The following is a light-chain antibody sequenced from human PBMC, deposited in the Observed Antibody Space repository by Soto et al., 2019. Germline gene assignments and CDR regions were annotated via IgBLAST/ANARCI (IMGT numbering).Light chain of an antibody. J-gene: IGKJ1*01. CDR2: RAS. CDR3: QQYNNSPRT. V-gene: IGKV3-15*01. Sequence: IVMTQSPATLSVSPGERATLSCRASQSVSSNLAWYQQKPGQAPRLLIYRASTRATGIPARFSGSGSGTEFTLTISSLQSEDFAVYYCQQYNNSPRTFGQGTKVDIK. CDR1: QSVSSN.